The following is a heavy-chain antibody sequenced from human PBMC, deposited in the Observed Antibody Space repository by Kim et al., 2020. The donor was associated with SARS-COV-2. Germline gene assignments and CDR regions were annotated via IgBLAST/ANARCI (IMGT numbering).Heavy chain of an antibody. CDR3: ARGGTIFGVLNWFDP. V-gene: IGHV4-31*03. CDR2: IYYSGST. Sequence: SETLSLTCTVSGGSISSGGYYWSWIRQHPGKGLEWIGYIYYSGSTYYNPSLKSRVTISVDTSKNHFSLKLSSVTAADTAVYYCARGGTIFGVLNWFDPWGQGTLVTVSS. CDR1: GGSISSGGYY. J-gene: IGHJ5*02. D-gene: IGHD3-3*01.